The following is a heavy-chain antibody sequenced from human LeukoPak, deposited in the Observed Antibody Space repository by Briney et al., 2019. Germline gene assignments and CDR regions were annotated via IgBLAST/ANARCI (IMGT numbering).Heavy chain of an antibody. CDR2: IWYDGSDK. CDR3: ARAGYGAGNYYYYGMDV. V-gene: IGHV3-33*01. CDR1: GFTFSTYA. D-gene: IGHD5-12*01. J-gene: IGHJ6*02. Sequence: PGGSLRISCAASGFTFSTYAMHWVRQAPGKGLEWVAVIWYDGSDKYYADSVKGRFTISRDNSKNTLYLQMNSLRAEDTAVYYCARAGYGAGNYYYYGMDVWGQGTLVTVSS.